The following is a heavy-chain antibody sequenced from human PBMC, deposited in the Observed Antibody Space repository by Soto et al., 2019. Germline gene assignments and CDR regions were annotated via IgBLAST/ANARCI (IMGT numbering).Heavy chain of an antibody. Sequence: PGGSLRLSCAVSGFTFSNYAMSLVRQSPGKGLAWVSAISVSGGSTYYADSVKGRFTISRDNSKNTLYLQMTSLRAEDTALYYCAKVPVGATRRFDSRGQGTRVTVSA. CDR2: ISVSGGST. D-gene: IGHD1-26*01. CDR3: AKVPVGATRRFDS. V-gene: IGHV3-23*01. J-gene: IGHJ4*02. CDR1: GFTFSNYA.